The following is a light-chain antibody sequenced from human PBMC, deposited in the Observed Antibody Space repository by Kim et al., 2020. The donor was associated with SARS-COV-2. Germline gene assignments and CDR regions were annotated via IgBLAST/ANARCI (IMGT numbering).Light chain of an antibody. J-gene: IGKJ2*01. CDR3: QQYDSSPYT. V-gene: IGKV3-20*01. CDR1: QSVSSPY. Sequence: SPGQRATLACRASQSVSSPYLVWYQQKPGQAPRLLIYAASSRATGIPDRFSGSGSGTDFTLTISRLEPEDFAVYYCQQYDSSPYTFGQGTKLEI. CDR2: AAS.